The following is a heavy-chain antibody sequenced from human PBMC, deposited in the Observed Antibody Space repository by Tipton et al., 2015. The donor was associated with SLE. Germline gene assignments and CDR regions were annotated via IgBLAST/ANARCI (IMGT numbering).Heavy chain of an antibody. Sequence: TLSLTCVVYGGSFSGYYWNWIRQPPGKGLEWIGEINHSGDTNYNPSLKSRLTISVDKSKNQFSLRLSSVTAADTAIYYCARDSIAAAGTSDLHFDYWGQGTLVTVSS. V-gene: IGHV4-34*01. J-gene: IGHJ4*02. CDR1: GGSFSGYY. D-gene: IGHD6-13*01. CDR3: ARDSIAAAGTSDLHFDY. CDR2: INHSGDT.